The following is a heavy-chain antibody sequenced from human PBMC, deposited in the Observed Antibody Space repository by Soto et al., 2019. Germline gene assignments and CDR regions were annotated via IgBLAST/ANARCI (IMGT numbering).Heavy chain of an antibody. J-gene: IGHJ6*02. CDR1: GYTFTSYY. V-gene: IGHV1-46*01. Sequence: QVQLVQSGAEVKKPGASVKVSCKASGYTFTSYYMHWVRQAPGQGLEWMGIINPSGGSTSYAQKFQGRVTMTRDTSTSTVYMELSSLRSEDTAVYYCAREDKGGYYYYGMDVWGQGTTVTVSS. CDR3: AREDKGGYYYYGMDV. CDR2: INPSGGST. D-gene: IGHD3-16*01.